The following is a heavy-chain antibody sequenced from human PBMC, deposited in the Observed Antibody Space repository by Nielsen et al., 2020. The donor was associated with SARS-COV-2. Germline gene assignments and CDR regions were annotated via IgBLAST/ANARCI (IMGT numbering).Heavy chain of an antibody. D-gene: IGHD1-26*01. Sequence: SETLSLTCAVSGDSISSSNWWSWVRQPPGKGLEWLGEIYHSGNTNYNPSLKSRVTISVDKSKNQFSLRLISVTAADTAVYYCARLLTNTGNYFRFDPWGQGTLVTVSP. CDR3: ARLLTNTGNYFRFDP. V-gene: IGHV4-4*02. CDR2: IYHSGNT. CDR1: GDSISSSNW. J-gene: IGHJ5*02.